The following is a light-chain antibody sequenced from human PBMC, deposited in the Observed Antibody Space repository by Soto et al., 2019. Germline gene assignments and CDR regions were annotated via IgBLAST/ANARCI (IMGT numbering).Light chain of an antibody. Sequence: DIQLTQCPSFLSASVLDRVTITFHTSQSINTHLNWYQQKPGKAPKILIYDASNLETGVPSRFSGSGSGTDFTFTISSLKHEDIATYDCQQYDNLPLTFCGGTKVDIK. CDR3: QQYDNLPLT. CDR1: QSINTH. J-gene: IGKJ4*01. V-gene: IGKV1-33*01. CDR2: DAS.